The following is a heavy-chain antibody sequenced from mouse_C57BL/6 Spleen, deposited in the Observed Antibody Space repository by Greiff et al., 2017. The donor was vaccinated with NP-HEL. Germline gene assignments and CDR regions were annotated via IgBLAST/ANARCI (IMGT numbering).Heavy chain of an antibody. Sequence: VQLQQSGAELVRPGASVKLSCTASGFNIKDYYMHWVKQRPEQGLEWIGRIDPEDGDTEYAQKFQGKATMTADTSSNTAYLQLSSLSSEDTSVYYCTTPLTTVVVDYWGQGTSVTVSS. CDR2: IDPEDGDT. V-gene: IGHV14-1*01. J-gene: IGHJ4*01. D-gene: IGHD1-1*01. CDR1: GFNIKDYY. CDR3: TTPLTTVVVDY.